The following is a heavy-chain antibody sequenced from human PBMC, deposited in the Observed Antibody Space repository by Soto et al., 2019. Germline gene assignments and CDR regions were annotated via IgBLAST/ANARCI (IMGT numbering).Heavy chain of an antibody. Sequence: QVQLQQWGAGLLKPSETLSLTCAVNGGSFTGYYWSWVRQPPGKGLEWIGEIKDGGSTNYSPSLKSRVPISADSSKKQVSLKVTSLTAADTAVYYCARGQEGVVATHWDQGTLVTVSS. J-gene: IGHJ4*02. V-gene: IGHV4-34*01. D-gene: IGHD2-15*01. CDR3: ARGQEGVVATH. CDR2: IKDGGST. CDR1: GGSFTGYY.